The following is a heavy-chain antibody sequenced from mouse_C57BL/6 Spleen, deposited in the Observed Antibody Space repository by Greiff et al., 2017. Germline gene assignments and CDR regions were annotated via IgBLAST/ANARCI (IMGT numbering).Heavy chain of an antibody. CDR3: AREGLQLGLAY. CDR1: GYTFTDYN. CDR2: INPNNGGT. J-gene: IGHJ3*01. V-gene: IGHV1-22*01. Sequence: VQLKQSGPELVKPGASVKMSCKASGYTFTDYNMHWVKQSHGKSLEWIGYINPNNGGTSYNQKFKGKATLTVNKSSSTAYMELRSLTSEDSAVYYCAREGLQLGLAYWGQGTLVTVSA. D-gene: IGHD4-1*02.